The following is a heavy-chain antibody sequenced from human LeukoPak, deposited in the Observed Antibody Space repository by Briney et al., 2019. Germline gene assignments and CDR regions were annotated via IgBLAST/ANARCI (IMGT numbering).Heavy chain of an antibody. Sequence: ASVKVSCKASGYTFTSYDINWVRPATGQGLEWMGWMNPNSGNTGYAQKFQGRVTMTRNTSISTAYMELSSLRSEDTAVYYCARAYYDFWSGGYYYYGMDVWGQGTTVTVSS. CDR2: MNPNSGNT. CDR3: ARAYYDFWSGGYYYYGMDV. CDR1: GYTFTSYD. D-gene: IGHD3-3*01. J-gene: IGHJ6*02. V-gene: IGHV1-8*01.